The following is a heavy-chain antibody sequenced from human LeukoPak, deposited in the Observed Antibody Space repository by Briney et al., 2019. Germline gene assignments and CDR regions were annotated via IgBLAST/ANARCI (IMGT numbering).Heavy chain of an antibody. CDR3: TTRTFDSWPYYFES. CDR1: GFTFGDYV. CDR2: IRSKTYGGTT. D-gene: IGHD6-13*01. Sequence: GGSLRLSCTASGFTFGDYVMSWVRQAPGKGLEWVGFIRSKTYGGTTEHAASVKGRFSISRDDSKRIAHLQMDSLKTEDTAVYYCTTRTFDSWPYYFESWGQGTLVSVSS. V-gene: IGHV3-49*04. J-gene: IGHJ4*02.